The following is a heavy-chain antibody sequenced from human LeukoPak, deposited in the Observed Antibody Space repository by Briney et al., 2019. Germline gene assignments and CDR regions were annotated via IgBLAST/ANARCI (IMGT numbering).Heavy chain of an antibody. CDR1: GFTFTGYS. D-gene: IGHD3-10*01. CDR3: ARADTYYYGSGSSWDY. CDR2: ISYDGSNK. J-gene: IGHJ4*02. Sequence: GGSLRLSCSASGFTFTGYSMHWVRQAPGKGLEWVAIISYDGSNKDYADSVKGRFIISRDNSKNTLYLQINSLTAEDTAVYYCARADTYYYGSGSSWDYWGQGTLVTVSS. V-gene: IGHV3-30-3*01.